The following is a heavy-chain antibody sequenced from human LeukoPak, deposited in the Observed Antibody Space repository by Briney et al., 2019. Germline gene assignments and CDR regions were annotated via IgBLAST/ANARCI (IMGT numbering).Heavy chain of an antibody. J-gene: IGHJ1*01. D-gene: IGHD6-19*01. V-gene: IGHV4-59*08. Sequence: SETLSLTCTVSGGSISSYYWSWIRQPPGKGLEWIGYIYYSGSTNYNPSLKSRVTISVDTSKNQFSLKLSSVTAADTAVYYCASSPGIAVDPRFQHWGQGTLVTVSS. CDR2: IYYSGST. CDR1: GGSISSYY. CDR3: ASSPGIAVDPRFQH.